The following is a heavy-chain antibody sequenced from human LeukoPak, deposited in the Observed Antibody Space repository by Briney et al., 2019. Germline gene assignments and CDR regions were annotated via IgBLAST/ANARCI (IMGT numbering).Heavy chain of an antibody. V-gene: IGHV3-9*01. J-gene: IGHJ6*02. CDR2: ISWNSGSI. D-gene: IGHD3-3*01. CDR3: AKDIPPRSYYYYGMDV. Sequence: GRSLRLSCAASGFTFDDYAMHWVRQAPGKGLEWVSGISWNSGSIGYADSVKGRFTVSRGNVKNSLYLQMNSLRAEDTALYYCAKDIPPRSYYYYGMDVWGQGTTVTVSS. CDR1: GFTFDDYA.